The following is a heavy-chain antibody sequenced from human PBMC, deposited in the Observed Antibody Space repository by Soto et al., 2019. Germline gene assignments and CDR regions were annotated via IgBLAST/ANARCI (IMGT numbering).Heavy chain of an antibody. V-gene: IGHV1-8*01. CDR3: ARARKGMDV. CDR1: GDPFSNYD. J-gene: IGHJ6*02. CDR2: MNPNSGNT. Sequence: QVQLVQSGAEVKKPGASVKVSCKASGDPFSNYDMKWVRQATGQGLEWMGWMNPNSGNTGYARKFQGRVTMTRNTSITTVYMELSSLRSEDTAVYYCARARKGMDVWGQGTTVTVSS.